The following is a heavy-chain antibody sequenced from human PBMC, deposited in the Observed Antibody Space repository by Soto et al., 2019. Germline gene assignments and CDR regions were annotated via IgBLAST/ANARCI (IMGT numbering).Heavy chain of an antibody. CDR1: GFTFSSYS. J-gene: IGHJ4*02. D-gene: IGHD3-22*01. V-gene: IGHV3-21*01. Sequence: PGGSLRLSCAASGFTFSSYSMNWVRQAPGKGLEWVPSISSSSSYIYYGDSVKGRFTISRDNAKNSLYLQMNSLRAEDTATYYCARVHYYDSSGFYLWGQGTLVTVSS. CDR3: ARVHYYDSSGFYL. CDR2: ISSSSSYI.